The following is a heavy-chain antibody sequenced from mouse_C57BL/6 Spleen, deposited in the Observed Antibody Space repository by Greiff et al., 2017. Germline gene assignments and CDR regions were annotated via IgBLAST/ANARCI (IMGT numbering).Heavy chain of an antibody. CDR3: ARDDYEFAY. V-gene: IGHV1-82*01. D-gene: IGHD2-4*01. CDR2: IYPGDGDT. CDR1: GYAFSSSW. J-gene: IGHJ3*01. Sequence: VQLQQSGPELVKPGASVKISCKASGYAFSSSWMNWVKQRPGKGLEWIGRIYPGDGDTNYNGKFKGKATLTADKSSSTAYMQLSSLTSEDSAVYFCARDDYEFAYWGQGTLVTVSA.